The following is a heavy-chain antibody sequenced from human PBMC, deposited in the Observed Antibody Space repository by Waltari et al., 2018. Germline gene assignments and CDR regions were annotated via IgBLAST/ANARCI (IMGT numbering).Heavy chain of an antibody. CDR3: ARGRRIAAANLLDY. D-gene: IGHD6-13*01. V-gene: IGHV4-34*01. J-gene: IGHJ4*02. CDR2: INHSGST. Sequence: QVQLQQWGAGLLKPSETLSLTCAVYGGSFSGYYWSWIRQPPGKGLEWIEEINHSGSTTYNPSLKSRVTISVDTSKNQFSLKLSSVTAADTAVYYCARGRRIAAANLLDYWGQGTLVTVSS. CDR1: GGSFSGYY.